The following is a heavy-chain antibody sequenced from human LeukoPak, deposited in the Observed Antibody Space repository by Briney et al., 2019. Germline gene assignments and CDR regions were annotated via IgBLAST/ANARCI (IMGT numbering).Heavy chain of an antibody. D-gene: IGHD3-9*01. Sequence: GASVKVSCKASGYTFTSYYMHWVRQAPGQGLEWMGIINPSGGSTSYAQKFQGRVTMTRDTSTSTVYMELRSLRSDDTAVYYCARVRTYYDILTGYYKGDNWFDPWGQGTLVTVSS. J-gene: IGHJ5*02. V-gene: IGHV1-46*01. CDR2: INPSGGST. CDR1: GYTFTSYY. CDR3: ARVRTYYDILTGYYKGDNWFDP.